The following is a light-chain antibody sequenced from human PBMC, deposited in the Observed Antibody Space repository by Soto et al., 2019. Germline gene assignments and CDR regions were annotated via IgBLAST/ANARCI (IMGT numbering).Light chain of an antibody. CDR3: CSYEANRV. V-gene: IGLV2-8*01. Sequence: QSALTQPPSVSGSPGQSVTISCTGTSSDVGGYNYVSWYQQHPGKAPKLMIYEVSKRPSGVPDGFSDSKSGNTASLTVSGIQAEDEADYYYCSYEANRVFGTVTTLTL. J-gene: IGLJ2*01. CDR2: EVS. CDR1: SSDVGGYNY.